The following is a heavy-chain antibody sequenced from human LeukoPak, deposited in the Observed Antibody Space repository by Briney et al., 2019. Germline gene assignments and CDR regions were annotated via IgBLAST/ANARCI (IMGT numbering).Heavy chain of an antibody. V-gene: IGHV3-7*01. J-gene: IGHJ4*02. CDR2: IKQDGSEK. CDR3: ARDLLSYYDTPGTFDY. D-gene: IGHD3-22*01. Sequence: GGSLRLSCAASGFTFSNAWMSWVRQAPGKGLEWVANIKQDGSEKYYVDSVKGRFTISRDNAENSLYLQMNSLRAEDTAVYYCARDLLSYYDTPGTFDYWGQGTLVTVSS. CDR1: GFTFSNAW.